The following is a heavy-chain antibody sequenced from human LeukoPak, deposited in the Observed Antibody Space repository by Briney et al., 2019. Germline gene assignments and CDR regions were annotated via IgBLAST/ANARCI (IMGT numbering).Heavy chain of an antibody. D-gene: IGHD5-24*01. CDR3: ARPRRLGWLQLGPFDS. CDR1: GASINSYY. J-gene: IGHJ4*02. V-gene: IGHV4-59*08. Sequence: SETLSLTCSVSGASINSYYWSWIRQPPGKGLEWIGYFYYSGSTNYNPSLKGRVTISLDTSKNQFSLTLTSVTAAHTAVYYCARPRRLGWLQLGPFDSWGQGAPVIVSS. CDR2: FYYSGST.